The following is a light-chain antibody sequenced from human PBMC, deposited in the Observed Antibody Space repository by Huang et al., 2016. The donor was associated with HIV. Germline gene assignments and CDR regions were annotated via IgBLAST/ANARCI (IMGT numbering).Light chain of an antibody. V-gene: IGKV3-15*01. CDR1: QNIRIN. Sequence: EIVMTQSPATLSVFSGERATLSCRASQNIRINLAWYQQKPGQAPRLLIYDASTRATGIPARFGGSGSGTEFTLTISSLQSEDPAVYWCQQYNDWPPLYTFGQGTKLEIK. J-gene: IGKJ2*01. CDR3: QQYNDWPPLYT. CDR2: DAS.